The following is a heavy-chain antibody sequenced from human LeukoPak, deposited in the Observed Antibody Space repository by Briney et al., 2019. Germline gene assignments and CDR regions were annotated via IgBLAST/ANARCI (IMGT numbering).Heavy chain of an antibody. CDR3: AAYSYGQTDAFDI. D-gene: IGHD5-18*01. Sequence: PGGSLRLSCAASGFTFSSYEMNWVRQAPGKGLEWVSSITSSSSYIYYADSVKGRFTISRDNAKNSLYLQMNSLRAEDTAVYHCAAYSYGQTDAFDIWGQGTMVTVSS. V-gene: IGHV3-21*01. CDR2: ITSSSSYI. J-gene: IGHJ3*02. CDR1: GFTFSSYE.